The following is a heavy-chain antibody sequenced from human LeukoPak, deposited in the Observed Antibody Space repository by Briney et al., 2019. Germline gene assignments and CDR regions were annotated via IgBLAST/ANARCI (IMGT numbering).Heavy chain of an antibody. V-gene: IGHV4-61*09. CDR2: IYTSGST. J-gene: IGHJ5*02. Sequence: SETLSLTCTVSGGSISSGGYYWSWIRQPAGKGLEWIGHIYTSGSTNYNPSLKSRVTISVDTSKNQFSLKLSSVTAADTAVYYCARAALMVYAGFDPWGQGTLVTVSS. CDR3: ARAALMVYAGFDP. CDR1: GGSISSGGYY. D-gene: IGHD2-8*01.